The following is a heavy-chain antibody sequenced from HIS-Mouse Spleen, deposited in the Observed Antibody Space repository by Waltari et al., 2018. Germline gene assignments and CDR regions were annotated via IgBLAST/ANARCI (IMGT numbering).Heavy chain of an antibody. CDR1: GGSFSGYY. V-gene: IGHV4-34*01. CDR3: ARGRSPATVTIGYYFDY. CDR2: INHSGST. D-gene: IGHD4-17*01. J-gene: IGHJ4*02. Sequence: QVQLQQWGAGLLKPSETLSLTCAVYGGSFSGYYWSWIRQPPGKGLEWIGEINHSGSTNYTPSRKSRVTISVDTSKNQFSLKLSSVTAADTAVYYCARGRSPATVTIGYYFDYWGQGTLVTVSS.